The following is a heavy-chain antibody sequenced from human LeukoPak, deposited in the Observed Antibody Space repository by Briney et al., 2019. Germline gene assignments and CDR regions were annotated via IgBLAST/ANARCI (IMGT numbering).Heavy chain of an antibody. CDR1: GYSFTGYW. V-gene: IGHV5-10-1*01. D-gene: IGHD3-10*01. CDR2: IDPSDSYT. CDR3: AKTYYGSGRTEAFDI. Sequence: PGESPKISCKGSGYSFTGYWISWVRQMPGKGLEWMGRIDPSDSYTNYSPSFQGHVTISADKSISTAYLQWGSLKASDTAMYYCAKTYYGSGRTEAFDIWGQGTMVTVSS. J-gene: IGHJ3*02.